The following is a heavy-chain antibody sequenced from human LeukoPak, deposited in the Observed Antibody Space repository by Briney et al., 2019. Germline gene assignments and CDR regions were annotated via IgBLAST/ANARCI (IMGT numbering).Heavy chain of an antibody. D-gene: IGHD6-19*01. J-gene: IGHJ4*02. Sequence: GRSLRLSCAASGFTFSTYNMNWVRQAPGKGLEWVSYIGSSGSNIYYADSVKGRFTISRDNAKNSLFLQMNSLRAEDTAVYYCARVGSGWTFYYFDSWGQGTLVTVSS. V-gene: IGHV3-48*01. CDR3: ARVGSGWTFYYFDS. CDR1: GFTFSTYN. CDR2: IGSSGSNI.